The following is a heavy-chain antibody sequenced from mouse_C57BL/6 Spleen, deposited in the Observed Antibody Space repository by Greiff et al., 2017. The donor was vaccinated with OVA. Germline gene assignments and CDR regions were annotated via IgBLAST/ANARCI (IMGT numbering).Heavy chain of an antibody. J-gene: IGHJ2*01. V-gene: IGHV1-55*01. Sequence: QVQLQQPGAELVKPGASVKMSCKASGYTFTSYWITWVKQRPGQGLEWIGDIYPGSGSTNYNEKFKSKATLTVDTSSSTAYMQLSSLTSEDSAVYYCARSDYGYDDEDYWGQGTTLTVSS. CDR3: ARSDYGYDDEDY. CDR1: GYTFTSYW. D-gene: IGHD2-2*01. CDR2: IYPGSGST.